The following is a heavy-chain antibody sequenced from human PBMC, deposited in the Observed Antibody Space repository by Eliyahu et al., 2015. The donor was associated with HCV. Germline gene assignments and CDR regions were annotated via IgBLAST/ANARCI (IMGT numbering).Heavy chain of an antibody. Sequence: QVQLVQSGAEVKKPGASVKVSCKPSGYTFTSHLINWVRQAPGQGLEWMGCIAPYHGHTIYAQNLQARVTMTTDTSTNTAYLELMSLGSDDTAVYYCARGYCSGTSCSILPYMDWFDLWGQGTLVTVSS. CDR2: IAPYHGHT. CDR1: GYTFTSHL. J-gene: IGHJ5*02. D-gene: IGHD2-2*01. CDR3: ARGYCSGTSCSILPYMDWFDL. V-gene: IGHV1-18*01.